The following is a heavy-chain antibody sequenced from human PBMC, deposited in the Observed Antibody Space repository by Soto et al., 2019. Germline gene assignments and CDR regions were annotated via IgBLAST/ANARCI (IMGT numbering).Heavy chain of an antibody. CDR1: GYTFTSYG. V-gene: IGHV1-18*01. CDR2: ISAYNGNT. D-gene: IGHD1-26*01. J-gene: IGHJ5*02. Sequence: ASVKVSCTASGYTFTSYGISWVRQAPGQGLEWMGWISAYNGNTNYAQKLQGRVTMTTDTSTSTAYMELRSLRSDDTAVYYCARRWETTYWFDPWGQGTLVTVSS. CDR3: ARRWETTYWFDP.